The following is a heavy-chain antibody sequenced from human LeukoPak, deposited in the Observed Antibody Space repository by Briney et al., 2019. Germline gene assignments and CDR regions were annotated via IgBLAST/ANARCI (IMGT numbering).Heavy chain of an antibody. J-gene: IGHJ6*02. D-gene: IGHD3-22*01. CDR3: VRIPLTQGSSDYYYYYYYGMDV. V-gene: IGHV3-48*04. CDR1: GFTFSSYS. CDR2: ISSSSSTI. Sequence: PGGSLRLSCAASGFTFSSYSMNWVRQAPGKGLEWVSYISSSSSTIYYADSVKGRFTISRDNAKNSLYLQMNSLRAEDTAVYYCVRIPLTQGSSDYYYYYYYGMDVWGQGTTVTVSS.